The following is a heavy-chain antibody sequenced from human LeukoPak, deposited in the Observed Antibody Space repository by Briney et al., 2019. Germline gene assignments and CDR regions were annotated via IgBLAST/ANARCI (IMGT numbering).Heavy chain of an antibody. CDR1: GYTFTGYY. CDR2: INPNSGGT. J-gene: IGHJ3*02. Sequence: VSVKVSCKASGYTFTGYYMHWVRQSPGQGLEWMGWINPNSGGTNYAQKFQGRVTMTRDTSISTAYMELSRLRSDDTAVYYCARDRGYCSGGSCFDAFDIWGQGTMVTVSS. D-gene: IGHD2-15*01. V-gene: IGHV1-2*02. CDR3: ARDRGYCSGGSCFDAFDI.